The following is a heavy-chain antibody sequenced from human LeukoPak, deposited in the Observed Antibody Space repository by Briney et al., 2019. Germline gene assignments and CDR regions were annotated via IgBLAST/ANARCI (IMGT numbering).Heavy chain of an antibody. CDR1: GFAFSDSY. V-gene: IGHV3-11*01. J-gene: IGHJ4*02. CDR2: ISGSAI. Sequence: PGGSLRLSCAASGFAFSDSYMTWIRQAPGKGLELLSYISGSAIDSVRGRFTISRDNAKNSLYLHMNSLTVEDTAVYYCSRDPRNNDYWGQGTLVTVSS. CDR3: SRDPRNNDY.